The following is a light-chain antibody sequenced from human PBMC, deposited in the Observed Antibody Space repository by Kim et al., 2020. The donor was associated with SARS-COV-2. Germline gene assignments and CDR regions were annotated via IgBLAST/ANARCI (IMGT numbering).Light chain of an antibody. V-gene: IGLV3-21*04. Sequence: SYELTQPPSVSVAPGKTARITCGGYNIGSKTVHWYQQKPGQAPVVVIYFETDRPSGIPERFSGSNSGNTATLTISRVEAGDEADYYCQVWDSSSDHWVFGGGTKVTVL. CDR2: FET. CDR1: NIGSKT. CDR3: QVWDSSSDHWV. J-gene: IGLJ3*02.